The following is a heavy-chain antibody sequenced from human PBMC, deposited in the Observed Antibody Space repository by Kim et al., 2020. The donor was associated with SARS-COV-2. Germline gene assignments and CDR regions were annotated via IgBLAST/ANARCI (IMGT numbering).Heavy chain of an antibody. CDR3: GRKAWFDP. V-gene: IGHV1-8*03. CDR2: T. J-gene: IGHJ5*02. Sequence: TGYAQKFRGRITITRDTSINTAYMELSRLTSEDTAVYYCGRKAWFDPWGQGTLVIVSS.